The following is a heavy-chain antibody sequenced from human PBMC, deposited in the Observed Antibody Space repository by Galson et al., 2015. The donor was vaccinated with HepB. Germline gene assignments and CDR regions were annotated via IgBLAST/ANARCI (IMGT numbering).Heavy chain of an antibody. CDR2: VTSDSGII. Sequence: LRLSCAASGFTFNSYSMNWVRQAPGKGLEWLSYVTSDSGIIYYAESVKGRFTVSRDSAKNSLYLQMNSLRADDTAVYYCARDHVSYCSGSSCFSRGPFDPWGQGTPVTVSS. V-gene: IGHV3-48*01. D-gene: IGHD2-2*01. J-gene: IGHJ5*02. CDR3: ARDHVSYCSGSSCFSRGPFDP. CDR1: GFTFNSYS.